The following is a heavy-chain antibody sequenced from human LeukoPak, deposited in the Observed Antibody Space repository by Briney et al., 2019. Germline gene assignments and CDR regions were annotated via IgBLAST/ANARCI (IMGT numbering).Heavy chain of an antibody. D-gene: IGHD3-3*01. V-gene: IGHV1-2*02. CDR3: ASGYDRPSYFYYYMDV. CDR2: INPNNGGT. Sequence: ASVKVSCKASGYTFTGYYIHWVRQAPGQGLEWMGWINPNNGGTNYAQKFQGRVTMARDTSISAAYMELSRLRSDDTAVYYCASGYDRPSYFYYYMDVWGKGTTVIVSS. CDR1: GYTFTGYY. J-gene: IGHJ6*03.